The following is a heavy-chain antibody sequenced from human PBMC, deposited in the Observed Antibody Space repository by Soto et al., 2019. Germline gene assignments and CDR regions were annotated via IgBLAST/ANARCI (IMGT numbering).Heavy chain of an antibody. J-gene: IGHJ4*02. CDR3: ARGGTYFFDS. Sequence: QVQLQESGPGLVKPSETLSLACTVSGAPITNFYWSWIRQSAGKGLEWIGRIYTRGTTDYNPSLKSRVTVSIDMSKNQVSLELTSVTAADTALYVCARGGTYFFDSWGQGTLVTVSS. CDR2: IYTRGTT. V-gene: IGHV4-4*07. CDR1: GAPITNFY.